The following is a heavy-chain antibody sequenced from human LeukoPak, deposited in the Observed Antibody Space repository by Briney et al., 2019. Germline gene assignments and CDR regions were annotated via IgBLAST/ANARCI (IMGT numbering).Heavy chain of an antibody. V-gene: IGHV3-48*03. CDR3: ASLNSSILYVY. CDR2: ISSSGSTI. CDR1: GFTFSSYE. Sequence: PGGSLRLSCTASGFTFSSYEMNWVRQAPGKGLEWVSYISSSGSTIYYADSVKGRFTISRDNAKNSLYLQMNSLRAEDTAVYYCASLNSSILYVYWGQGTLVTVSS. D-gene: IGHD6-13*01. J-gene: IGHJ4*02.